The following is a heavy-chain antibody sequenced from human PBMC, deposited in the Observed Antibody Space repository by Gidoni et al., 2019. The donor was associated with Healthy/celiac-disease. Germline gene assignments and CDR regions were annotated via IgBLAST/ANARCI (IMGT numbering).Heavy chain of an antibody. CDR3: ARGFGGGSYYYYYMDV. CDR1: EGTFSSYN. Sequence: QVQLVQSGAGVKKPGSSVKFSCKASEGTFSSYNNSWVRHGPGQGLDWLGRIITILGRANSEQKFQGRVTITADKSTSKAYMELSSLRSEDTDVYYCARGFGGGSYYYYYMDVWGKGTTVTVSS. J-gene: IGHJ6*03. D-gene: IGHD2-15*01. V-gene: IGHV1-69*08. CDR2: IITILGRA.